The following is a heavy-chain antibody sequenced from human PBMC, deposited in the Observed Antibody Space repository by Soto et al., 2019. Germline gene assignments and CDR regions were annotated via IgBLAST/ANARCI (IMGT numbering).Heavy chain of an antibody. J-gene: IGHJ3*02. V-gene: IGHV4-61*01. Sequence: QVQLQESGPGLVKPSETLSLTCTVSGGSVSSGSYYWSWIRQPPGKGLEWIGYIYYSGSTNYNPSLKSRVTISVDTSKNQFSLKLSSVTAADTDVYYCARYYDSSGYYFPKTDAFDIWGQGTMVTVSS. CDR3: ARYYDSSGYYFPKTDAFDI. D-gene: IGHD3-22*01. CDR2: IYYSGST. CDR1: GGSVSSGSYY.